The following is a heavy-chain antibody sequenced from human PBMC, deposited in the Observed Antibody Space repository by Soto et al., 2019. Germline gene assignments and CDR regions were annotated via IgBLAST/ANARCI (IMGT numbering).Heavy chain of an antibody. Sequence: PGGFLRLSCAASGFTFSSYGMHWVRQAPGKGLEWVAVISYDGSNKYYADSVKGRFTISRDNSKNTLYLQMNSLRAEDTAVYYCAKGFGGGNYYYYYYMDVWGKGTTVTVS. CDR2: ISYDGSNK. CDR1: GFTFSSYG. V-gene: IGHV3-30*18. J-gene: IGHJ6*03. D-gene: IGHD3-10*01. CDR3: AKGFGGGNYYYYYYMDV.